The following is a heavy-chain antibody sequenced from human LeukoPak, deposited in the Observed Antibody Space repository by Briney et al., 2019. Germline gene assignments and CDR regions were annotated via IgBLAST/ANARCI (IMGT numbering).Heavy chain of an antibody. Sequence: GGSLRLSCAASGFTFSSSAMSWVRQAPGKGLEWVASINHNGNVNYYVDSVKGRFTISRDNAKNSLYLQMSNLRAEDTAGYFCARGGGLDVWGQGATVTVSS. V-gene: IGHV3-7*03. CDR3: ARGGGLDV. J-gene: IGHJ6*02. CDR2: INHNGNVN. D-gene: IGHD3-16*01. CDR1: GFTFSSSA.